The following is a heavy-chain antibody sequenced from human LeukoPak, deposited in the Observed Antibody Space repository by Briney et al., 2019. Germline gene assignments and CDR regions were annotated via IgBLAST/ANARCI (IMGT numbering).Heavy chain of an antibody. V-gene: IGHV3-48*03. D-gene: IGHD3-22*01. CDR3: ARGPFPYYYDSSGYRKRAFDI. CDR2: ISSSGSTI. J-gene: IGHJ3*02. Sequence: PGGSLRRSCAASGFTFSSYEMNWVRQAPGKGLEWVSYISSSGSTIYYADSVKGRFTISRDNAKNSLFLQMNSLRAEDTAAYYCARGPFPYYYDSSGYRKRAFDIWGQGTMVTVSS. CDR1: GFTFSSYE.